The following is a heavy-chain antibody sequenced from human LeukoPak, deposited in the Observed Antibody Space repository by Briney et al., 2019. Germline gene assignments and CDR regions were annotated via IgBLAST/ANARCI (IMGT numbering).Heavy chain of an antibody. J-gene: IGHJ4*02. Sequence: ASVKVSCKASGYTFTGYYMHWVRQAPGQGLDWMGRINPNSGCTNYAQKFQGRVTMTRDTSISTAYMELSRLRSDDTAVYYCASPLGYYSGGSCGYWGQGTLVTVSS. CDR1: GYTFTGYY. CDR2: INPNSGCT. V-gene: IGHV1-2*06. D-gene: IGHD2-15*01. CDR3: ASPLGYYSGGSCGY.